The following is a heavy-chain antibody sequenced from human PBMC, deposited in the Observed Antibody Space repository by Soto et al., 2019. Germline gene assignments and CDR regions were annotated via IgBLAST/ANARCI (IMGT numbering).Heavy chain of an antibody. D-gene: IGHD6-19*01. V-gene: IGHV3-9*01. CDR3: AKGSSSGGGYYFDY. CDR2: ISWNSGSI. J-gene: IGHJ4*02. Sequence: EVQLVESGGGLVQPGRSLRLSCAASGFTFDDYAMHWVRQAPGKGLEWVSGISWNSGSIGYADSVKGRFTISRDNAKNSLYLQMNSLRAEDTALYYCAKGSSSGGGYYFDYWGQGTLVTVSS. CDR1: GFTFDDYA.